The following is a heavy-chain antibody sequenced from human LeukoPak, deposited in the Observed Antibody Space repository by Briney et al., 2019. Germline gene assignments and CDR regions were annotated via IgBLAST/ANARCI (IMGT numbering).Heavy chain of an antibody. D-gene: IGHD4-11*01. CDR3: ARVVLTTVELRFDY. CDR2: IYYSGST. CDR1: GFTFSSYS. Sequence: GSLRLSCAASGFTFSSYSMNWVRQAPGKGLEWIGYIYYSGSTDYNPSLKSRVTISVDTSKNQFSLHLSSVTAADTAVYYCARVVLTTVELRFDYWGQGSLVTVSS. V-gene: IGHV4-59*12. J-gene: IGHJ4*02.